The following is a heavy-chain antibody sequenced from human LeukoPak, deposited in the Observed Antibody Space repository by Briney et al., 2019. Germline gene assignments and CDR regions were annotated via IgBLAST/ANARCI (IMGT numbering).Heavy chain of an antibody. Sequence: GGTLRLSCVASGFTFSSYGMSWVRQAPGKGLEWVSSLNGGGDTTYYADSVKGRFTISRDNSKNTLYLQMNSRRAEDTAVYYCAKDGAAAGPNYYYYMDVWGKGTTVTVSS. CDR2: LNGGGDTT. D-gene: IGHD6-13*01. CDR3: AKDGAAAGPNYYYYMDV. V-gene: IGHV3-23*01. J-gene: IGHJ6*03. CDR1: GFTFSSYG.